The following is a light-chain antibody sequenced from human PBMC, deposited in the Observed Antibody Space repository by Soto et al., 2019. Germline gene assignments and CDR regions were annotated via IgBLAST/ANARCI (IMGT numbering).Light chain of an antibody. Sequence: QSVLTQSSSASASLGSSVKLTCTLSSGHSSYIIAWHQQQPGKAPRYLMKLEGSGSYNKGSGVPDRFSGSSSGADRYLTISNLQFEDEADYYCETWDSNTHLGVFGGGTKLTVL. CDR1: SGHSSYI. CDR3: ETWDSNTHLGV. CDR2: LEGSGSY. V-gene: IGLV4-60*02. J-gene: IGLJ3*02.